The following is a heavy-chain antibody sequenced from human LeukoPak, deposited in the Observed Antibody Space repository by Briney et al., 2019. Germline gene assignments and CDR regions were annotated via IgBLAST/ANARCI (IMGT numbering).Heavy chain of an antibody. Sequence: ASVKVSCKASGYTFTGYYMHWVRQAPGQGLEWMGWINPNSGGTNYAQKFQGRVTMTRDTSISTAYMELSRLRSDDTAVYYCAREIPYGSGSYRYYYGMDVWGQGTTVTVSS. CDR1: GYTFTGYY. CDR3: AREIPYGSGSYRYYYGMDV. D-gene: IGHD3-10*01. CDR2: INPNSGGT. J-gene: IGHJ6*02. V-gene: IGHV1-2*02.